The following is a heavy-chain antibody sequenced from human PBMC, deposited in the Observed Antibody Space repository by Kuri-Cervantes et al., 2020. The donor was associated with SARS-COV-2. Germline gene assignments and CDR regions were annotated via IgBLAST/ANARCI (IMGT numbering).Heavy chain of an antibody. CDR3: AREGSHDAFDI. J-gene: IGHJ3*02. Sequence: GESLKISCAASGFSLSRYTMNWVRQAPGKALEWVSSISGSGSYIYYADSVKGRFTISRDNSKNTLYLQMNSLRAEDTAVYYCAREGSHDAFDIWGQGTMVTVSS. CDR2: ISGSGSYI. V-gene: IGHV3-21*01. D-gene: IGHD2-15*01. CDR1: GFSLSRYT.